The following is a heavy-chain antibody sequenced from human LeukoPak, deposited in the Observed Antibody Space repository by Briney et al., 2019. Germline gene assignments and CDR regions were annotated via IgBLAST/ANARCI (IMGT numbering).Heavy chain of an antibody. V-gene: IGHV1-2*02. Sequence: GGSLKVSCKASVYTFTTYYMHWVRQAPGQRREWMGWMNPNIVGTNYTQNFPARVTITSDTSISTAYLQIRRPRSYGTPRYYFARVSYYGSESLDIWGEGRMVTVS. CDR2: MNPNIVGT. CDR1: VYTFTTYY. D-gene: IGHD3-10*01. CDR3: ARVSYYGSESLDI. J-gene: IGHJ3*02.